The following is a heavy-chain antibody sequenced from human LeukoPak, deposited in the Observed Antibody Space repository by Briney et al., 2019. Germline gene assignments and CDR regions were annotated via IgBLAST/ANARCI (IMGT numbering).Heavy chain of an antibody. CDR2: ISGSGGST. J-gene: IGHJ4*02. Sequence: GGSLRLSCAVSGITLSNYAMSWVRQAPGKGLEWVSAISGSGGSTYYADSVKGRFTISRDNSKNTLYLQMNSLRAEDTAVYYCAKDQEDSSGYYRYWGQGTLVTVSS. D-gene: IGHD3-22*01. CDR3: AKDQEDSSGYYRY. V-gene: IGHV3-23*01. CDR1: GITLSNYA.